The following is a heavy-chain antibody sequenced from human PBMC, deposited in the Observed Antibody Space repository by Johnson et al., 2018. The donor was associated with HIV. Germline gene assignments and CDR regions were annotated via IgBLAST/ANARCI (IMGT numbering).Heavy chain of an antibody. J-gene: IGHJ3*02. CDR2: ISYDGTNK. CDR1: GFTFSSYG. Sequence: QEKLVESGGGLVQPGGSLRLSCAASGFTFSSYGMHWVRQAPGKGLEWVAVISYDGTNKYYADSVKGRFTISRDNSKNTRYLQMSSLRAEDTAVYYCAREATYWYDSSGSPYAFDIWGQGTMVTVSS. CDR3: AREATYWYDSSGSPYAFDI. D-gene: IGHD3-22*01. V-gene: IGHV3-30*03.